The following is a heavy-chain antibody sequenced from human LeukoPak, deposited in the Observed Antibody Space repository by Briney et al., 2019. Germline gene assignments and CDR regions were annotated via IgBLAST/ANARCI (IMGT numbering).Heavy chain of an antibody. CDR1: GGSISSSSYY. D-gene: IGHD2-2*01. CDR2: ILYTGST. J-gene: IGHJ5*02. Sequence: ASETLSLTCIASGGSISSSSYYWGWIRQPPGKGLEWIGTILYTGSTFYNMSFKSRVTISVDTSKTQFSLKPNSVTAADTAVYYCARQEVGAGYCSSTSCSEPHWFDPWGQGTLVTVSS. CDR3: ARQEVGAGYCSSTSCSEPHWFDP. V-gene: IGHV4-39*01.